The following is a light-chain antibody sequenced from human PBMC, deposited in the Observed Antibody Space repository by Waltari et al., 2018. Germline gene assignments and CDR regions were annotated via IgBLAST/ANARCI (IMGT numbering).Light chain of an antibody. CDR3: KAWESSSTAWI. V-gene: IGLV3-1*01. Sequence: SYDLTQPPSVSVSPGQTASITCFGEELGHKYVSWFQQRPGQSPVLVIYRDEKRPSGIPERFSGSNSGNTATLTISGTQAMDETDYYCKAWESSSTAWIFGTGTKVLVL. J-gene: IGLJ1*01. CDR1: ELGHKY. CDR2: RDE.